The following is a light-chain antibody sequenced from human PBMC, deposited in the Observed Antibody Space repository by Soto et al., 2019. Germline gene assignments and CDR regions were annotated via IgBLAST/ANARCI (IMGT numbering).Light chain of an antibody. CDR3: LQDYNYPRT. J-gene: IGKJ1*01. V-gene: IGKV1-6*01. Sequence: IQMTQSPSSMSASVGDRVTITCRASQDIGNDLGWYQQKPGKAPSLLISTASTLESGVPARFSGSGSGTYFPLTISSLQPEDFATYFCLQDYNYPRTFGQGTQVEV. CDR1: QDIGND. CDR2: TAS.